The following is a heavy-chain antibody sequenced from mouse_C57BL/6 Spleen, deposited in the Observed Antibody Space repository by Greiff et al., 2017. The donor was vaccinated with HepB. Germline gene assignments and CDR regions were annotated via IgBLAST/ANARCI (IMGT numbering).Heavy chain of an antibody. V-gene: IGHV5-16*01. J-gene: IGHJ2*01. CDR1: GFTFSDYY. CDR3: AREDGSSSFDY. Sequence: EVQRVESEGGLVQPGSSMKLSCTASGFTFSDYYMAWVRQVPEKGLEWVANINYDGSSTYYLDSLKSRFIISRDNAKNILYLQMSSLKSEDTATYYCAREDGSSSFDYWGQGTTLTVSS. CDR2: INYDGSST. D-gene: IGHD1-1*01.